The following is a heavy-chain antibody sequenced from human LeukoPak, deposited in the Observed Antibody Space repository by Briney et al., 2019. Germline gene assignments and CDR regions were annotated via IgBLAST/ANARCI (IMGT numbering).Heavy chain of an antibody. CDR1: GFTFSSHA. D-gene: IGHD3-22*01. CDR2: ISDSGDYT. Sequence: PGGSLRLSCEASGFTFSSHAMSWGRQAPGKGLEWVSAISDSGDYTYYADSVKGRFAISRDNSKSTLYLQVNSLRAEDTAIYYCAKFHYDSSGPYNYFDTWGQGTLVTVSS. J-gene: IGHJ5*02. V-gene: IGHV3-23*01. CDR3: AKFHYDSSGPYNYFDT.